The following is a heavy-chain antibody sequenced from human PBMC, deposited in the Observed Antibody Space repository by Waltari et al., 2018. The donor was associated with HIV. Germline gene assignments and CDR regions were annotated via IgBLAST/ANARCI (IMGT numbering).Heavy chain of an antibody. V-gene: IGHV3-30*04. D-gene: IGHD6-25*01. Sequence: QVQLVESGGGVVQPGGSLRLPCAASGFTINSYAMPWVRQAPGRGLEWVAVISYDGNNQYYADSVKGRFTISRDTPKNTLYLQMNSLRVEDTAVFYCARVRVRAAGMDVWGQGTTVTVSS. CDR3: ARVRVRAAGMDV. J-gene: IGHJ6*02. CDR1: GFTINSYA. CDR2: ISYDGNNQ.